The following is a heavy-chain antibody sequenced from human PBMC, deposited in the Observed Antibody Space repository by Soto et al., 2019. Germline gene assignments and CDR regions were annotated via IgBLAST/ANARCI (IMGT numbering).Heavy chain of an antibody. CDR1: GGTFSSYA. CDR2: IIPIFGTA. V-gene: IGHV1-69*13. D-gene: IGHD3-22*01. Sequence: SVEVSCKASGGTFSSYAISWVRQAPGQGLEWMGGIIPIFGTANYAQKFQGRVTITADESTSTAYMEPSSLRSEDTAVYYCATDKGYYDRSGYSGGALHAFDIWGQGTMVTVSS. CDR3: ATDKGYYDRSGYSGGALHAFDI. J-gene: IGHJ3*02.